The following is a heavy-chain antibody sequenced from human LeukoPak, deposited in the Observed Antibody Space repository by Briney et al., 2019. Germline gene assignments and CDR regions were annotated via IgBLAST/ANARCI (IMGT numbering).Heavy chain of an antibody. CDR1: GGSISRSYYY. J-gene: IGHJ3*02. CDR2: VYYSGKT. V-gene: IGHV4-39*01. CDR3: ARPLYDSSGYYPYDAFDI. Sequence: SETLSLTCTVSGGSISRSYYYWGWIRQPPGKGLEWVGSVYYSGKTFYSPSLESRVTISVDTSKNQFSLKLSSVTAADTAVYYCARPLYDSSGYYPYDAFDIWGQGTMVTVSS. D-gene: IGHD3-22*01.